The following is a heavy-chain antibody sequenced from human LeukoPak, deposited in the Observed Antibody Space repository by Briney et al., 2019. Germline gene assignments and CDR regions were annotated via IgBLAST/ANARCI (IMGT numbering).Heavy chain of an antibody. CDR3: ARGTLNIPGEHGAFDY. V-gene: IGHV3-21*01. Sequence: GGSLRLSCAASGFTFSSYTMNWVRQAPGKVLEWVSSFSTSSSYIHYADSVKGRFTISRDNAKNSLYLQMNSLRAEATAVYYCARGTLNIPGEHGAFDYWGQGTLVTVSS. CDR2: FSTSSSYI. CDR1: GFTFSSYT. D-gene: IGHD1-14*01. J-gene: IGHJ4*02.